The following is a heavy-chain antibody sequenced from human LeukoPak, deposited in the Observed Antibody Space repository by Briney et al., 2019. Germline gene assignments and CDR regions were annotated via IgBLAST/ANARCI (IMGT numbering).Heavy chain of an antibody. J-gene: IGHJ4*02. V-gene: IGHV3-7*01. D-gene: IGHD6-13*01. CDR2: IKQDGGHS. CDR1: GFTFSDYW. CDR3: ARAAPGFCAYSISWYTPFDY. Sequence: GESLRLSCAASGFTFSDYWMAWVRQAPGKGLEWVANIKQDGGHSYYVDSVRGRFTISRDNAKSSLFLQMNSLRVEDTAIYYFARAAPGFCAYSISWYTPFDYWGQGTLLTVSS.